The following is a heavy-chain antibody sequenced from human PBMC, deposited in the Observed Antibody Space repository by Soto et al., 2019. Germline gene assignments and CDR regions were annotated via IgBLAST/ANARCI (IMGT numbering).Heavy chain of an antibody. CDR2: TYYSGST. V-gene: IGHV4-39*01. Sequence: SETLSLTCTVSGGSISSSSYYWGWIRQPPGKGLEWIGSTYYSGSTYYNPSLKSRVTISVDTSKNQFSLKLSSVAAADTGVYYCASHRSGSYSHATPFDAFAIWGQGTMVTVSS. D-gene: IGHD1-26*01. J-gene: IGHJ3*02. CDR3: ASHRSGSYSHATPFDAFAI. CDR1: GGSISSSSYY.